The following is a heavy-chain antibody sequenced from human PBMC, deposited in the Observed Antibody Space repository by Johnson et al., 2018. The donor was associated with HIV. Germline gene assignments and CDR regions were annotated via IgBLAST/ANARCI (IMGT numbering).Heavy chain of an antibody. V-gene: IGHV3-9*01. CDR3: ARGADPGIAAALV. CDR2: ISWNSGSI. CDR1: GFTFTNHA. Sequence: VLLVESGGALVQPGGSLRLSCEASGFTFTNHAMTWVRQAPGKGLEWVSGISWNSGSIGYADSVKGRFTISRDNAKNSLYLQMNSLRAEDTALYYCARGADPGIAAALVWGQGTMVTVSS. D-gene: IGHD6-13*01. J-gene: IGHJ3*01.